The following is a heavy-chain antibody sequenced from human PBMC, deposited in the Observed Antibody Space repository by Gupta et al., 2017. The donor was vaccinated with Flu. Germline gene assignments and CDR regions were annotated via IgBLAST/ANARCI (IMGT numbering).Heavy chain of an antibody. V-gene: IGHV4-61*02. CDR3: AREVPYYYDPSGSKNWFAP. CDR2: FYTRGSP. Sequence: QVQLQESGPGLVKPSQTLSLTCTVSGASIGSGTYYWSWIRQPAGKGLEGIGRFYTRGSPNYHPSLKSRATISMDTSRNEFSLKLLSLTAADTAVYYCAREVPYYYDPSGSKNWFAPWGQGTLVTVSS. D-gene: IGHD3-22*01. CDR1: GASIGSGTYY. J-gene: IGHJ5*02.